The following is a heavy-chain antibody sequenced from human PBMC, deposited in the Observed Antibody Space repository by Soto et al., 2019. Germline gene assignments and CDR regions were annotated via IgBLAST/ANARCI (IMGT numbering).Heavy chain of an antibody. J-gene: IGHJ3*02. CDR2: INPATGAA. D-gene: IGHD3-3*01. Sequence: QLHLVQSGAVVKKPGASVTVSCSASGYPVTAYYMHWVRQAPGRGLEWMGGINPATGAAKYTQTFQGRATLTRDTSKSTVFMELSGLTSEDTAVFSCARGGGVGVAGSAAFDMWGQGTLVTVSS. CDR3: ARGGGVGVAGSAAFDM. CDR1: GYPVTAYY. V-gene: IGHV1-2*02.